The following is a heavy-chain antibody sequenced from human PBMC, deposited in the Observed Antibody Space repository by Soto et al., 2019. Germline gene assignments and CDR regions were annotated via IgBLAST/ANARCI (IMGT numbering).Heavy chain of an antibody. J-gene: IGHJ6*01. CDR1: GYTFTSYG. CDR3: ARESLGIAVPDYHYYAMDV. V-gene: IGHV1-18*04. Sequence: QVQLVQAGAEVKKPGASVRVSCESSGYTFTSYGISWVRQAPGQGLEWMGWISVYSGSTNYAQKLQGRVTMTTDRSTREVYMELRSLRSDDTAVYYCARESLGIAVPDYHYYAMDVWGQGTTVTVSP. D-gene: IGHD6-19*01. CDR2: ISVYSGST.